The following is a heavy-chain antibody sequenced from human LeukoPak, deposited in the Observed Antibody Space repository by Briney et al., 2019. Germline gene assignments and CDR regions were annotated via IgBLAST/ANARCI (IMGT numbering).Heavy chain of an antibody. V-gene: IGHV4-59*01. J-gene: IGHJ5*02. Sequence: AETLSLTCTVSGGSISRYYWSWIRQPPGKGLEWIGYIYYSGSTKYNPSLKSRVTISVDTSKNQFSLKLSSVTAADTAVYYCARMGSYCSGGSCYVWFDPWGQGTLVTVSS. D-gene: IGHD2-15*01. CDR1: GGSISRYY. CDR3: ARMGSYCSGGSCYVWFDP. CDR2: IYYSGST.